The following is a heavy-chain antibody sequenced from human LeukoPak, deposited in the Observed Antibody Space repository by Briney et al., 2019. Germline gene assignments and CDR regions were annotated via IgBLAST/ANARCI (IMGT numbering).Heavy chain of an antibody. J-gene: IGHJ4*02. V-gene: IGHV1-18*01. CDR2: ISAYNGDT. CDR3: ARDRRARGLWFGEARGY. Sequence: ASVKVSCKASGYTFTSYDINWVRQAPGQGLEWMGWISAYNGDTKYAEKVQDRVTMTTDTSTSTVYMELRSLTSDDTAVYYCARDRRARGLWFGEARGYWGQGTQVTVSS. CDR1: GYTFTSYD. D-gene: IGHD3-10*01.